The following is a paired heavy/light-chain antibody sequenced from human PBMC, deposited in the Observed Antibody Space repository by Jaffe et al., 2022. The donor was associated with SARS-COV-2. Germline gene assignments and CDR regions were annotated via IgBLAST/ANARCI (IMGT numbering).Light chain of an antibody. J-gene: IGKJ1*01. Sequence: DIVMTQSPDSLAVSLGERATISCKSGQSVLSSSNNKNYLAWYQQKPGQPPKLLIYWAFTRESGVPDRFSASGSGTDFTLTISSLQAEDVAVYYCQQYYNSPLTFGQGTKVEIK. CDR1: QSVLSSSNNKNY. CDR3: QQYYNSPLT. CDR2: WAF. V-gene: IGKV4-1*01.
Heavy chain of an antibody. D-gene: IGHD2-21*01. CDR1: GFTFSSYG. CDR3: AKLFPMKQFIEYFDH. J-gene: IGHJ4*02. Sequence: QVQLVESGGGVVQPGGSLRLSCAASGFTFSSYGMHWVRQAPGKGLEWVALISYDGSNKYYADSVKGRFTISRDNSKNTLSLQMNRLRAEDTAVYYCAKLFPMKQFIEYFDHWGQGTLVTVSS. CDR2: ISYDGSNK. V-gene: IGHV3-30*18.